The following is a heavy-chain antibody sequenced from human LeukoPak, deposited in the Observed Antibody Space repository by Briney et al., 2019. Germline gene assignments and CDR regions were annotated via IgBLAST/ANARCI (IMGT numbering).Heavy chain of an antibody. V-gene: IGHV1-69*04. CDR3: AREYSPYNFDY. D-gene: IGHD6-13*01. Sequence: GASVKVSCKASGYTFTGYYMHWVRQAPGQGLEWMGRIIPILGIANYAQKFQGRVTITADKSTSTAYMELSSRRSEDTAVYYCAREYSPYNFDYWGQGTLVTVSS. CDR2: IIPILGIA. J-gene: IGHJ4*02. CDR1: GYTFTGYY.